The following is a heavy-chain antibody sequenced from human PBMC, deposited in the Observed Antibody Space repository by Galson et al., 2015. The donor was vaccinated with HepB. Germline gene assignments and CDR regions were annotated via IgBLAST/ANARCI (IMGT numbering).Heavy chain of an antibody. CDR3: ATDFWSGYLRLYYYYGMDV. CDR1: GFTFSGSA. J-gene: IGHJ6*02. D-gene: IGHD3-3*01. V-gene: IGHV3-30*04. CDR2: ISYDGSYK. Sequence: SLRLSCAASGFTFSGSAIHWVRQAPGKGLEWVAAISYDGSYKYYADSVKGRFTISRDNSKNTLYLQVHSLRAEDTAVFYCATDFWSGYLRLYYYYGMDVWSQGTTVTVSS.